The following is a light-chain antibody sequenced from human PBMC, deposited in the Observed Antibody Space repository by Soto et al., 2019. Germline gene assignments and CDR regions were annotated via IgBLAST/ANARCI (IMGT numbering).Light chain of an antibody. J-gene: IGKJ4*01. V-gene: IGKV3-15*01. Sequence: EVVMAQSAAALSGSPGEDATRSCMSSQGIGDTLAWYQHKPGQTPRLLIYDTSTRATGVTARFSGSRSGTEFTLPINRLQSEDFAVYYCQCYNNWPLTFGGGTK. CDR2: DTS. CDR3: QCYNNWPLT. CDR1: QGIGDT.